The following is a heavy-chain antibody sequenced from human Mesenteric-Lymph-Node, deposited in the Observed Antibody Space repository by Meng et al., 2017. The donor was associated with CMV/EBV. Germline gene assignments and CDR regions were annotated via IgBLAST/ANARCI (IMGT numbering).Heavy chain of an antibody. V-gene: IGHV1-46*02. CDR2: LTPVSGVT. CDR1: VFTFYSFF. D-gene: IGHD6-13*01. J-gene: IGHJ5*02. CDR3: SRGKYGTTWYGVP. Sequence: SVFTFYSFFVLCLPHPPGRPLEWLGQLTPVSGVTTYAPNFPSRVTVPRNTSTSTISIELSSLRSDDTAVYYCSRGKYGTTWYGVPWGQGTLVTVSS.